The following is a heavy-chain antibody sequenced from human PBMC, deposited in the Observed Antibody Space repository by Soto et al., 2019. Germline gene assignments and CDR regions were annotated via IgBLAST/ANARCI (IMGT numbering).Heavy chain of an antibody. J-gene: IGHJ4*02. D-gene: IGHD5-18*01. CDR2: ISSGSSI. CDR3: ARDLRYGLFDY. CDR1: GFTFSSYS. Sequence: GGSLRLSCAASGFTFSSYSMNWVRQAPGKGLEWVSYISSGSSIYYADSVKGRFTISRDNAKNSLYLQMNSLRDEDTAVYYCARDLRYGLFDYWGQGTLVTVSS. V-gene: IGHV3-48*02.